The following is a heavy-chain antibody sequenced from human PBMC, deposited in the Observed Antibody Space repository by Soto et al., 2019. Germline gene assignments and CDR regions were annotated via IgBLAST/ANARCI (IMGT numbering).Heavy chain of an antibody. D-gene: IGHD6-25*01. CDR3: ARDRISGAFDV. V-gene: IGHV3-30*04. CDR2: ISYDGTNK. J-gene: IGHJ3*01. Sequence: GGSLRLSCTASGFTLSDYPMHWVRQAPGKGLEWVSIISYDGTNKYYGDSVKGRITISRDISKNTLYLQMDSLKLEDTAVYYCARDRISGAFDVWGQGTMVTVSS. CDR1: GFTLSDYP.